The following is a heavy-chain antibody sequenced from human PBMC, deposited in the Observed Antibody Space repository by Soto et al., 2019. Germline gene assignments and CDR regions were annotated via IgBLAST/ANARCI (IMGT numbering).Heavy chain of an antibody. CDR2: IYTSGST. CDR3: AGVKGGHYCSSTSCPLVV. V-gene: IGHV4-4*07. J-gene: IGHJ6*02. CDR1: GGSISSYY. Sequence: SETLSLTCTVSGGSISSYYWSWIRQPAGKGLEWIGRIYTSGSTNYNPSLKSRVTMSVDTSKNQFSLKLSSVTAADTAVYYCAGVKGGHYCSSTSCPLVVWGPGTTVTVS. D-gene: IGHD2-2*01.